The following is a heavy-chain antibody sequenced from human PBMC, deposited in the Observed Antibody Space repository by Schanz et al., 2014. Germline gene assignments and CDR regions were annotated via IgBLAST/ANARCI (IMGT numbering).Heavy chain of an antibody. CDR3: ARRASCSRIGWPFDS. J-gene: IGHJ4*02. V-gene: IGHV3-11*05. Sequence: QVQLVESGGGLVKPGGSLRLSCAASGFTFSDYYMSWIRQAPGKGLEWVSDISSGSSYANYADSVKGRFTISRDNAKNSLYLQMNSLKTEDTAMYYCARRASCSRIGWPFDSWGQGTLVTVSS. D-gene: IGHD2-2*01. CDR2: ISSGSSYA. CDR1: GFTFSDYY.